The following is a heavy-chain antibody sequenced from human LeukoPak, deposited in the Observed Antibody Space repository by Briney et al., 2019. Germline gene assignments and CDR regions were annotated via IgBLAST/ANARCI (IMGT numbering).Heavy chain of an antibody. V-gene: IGHV3-48*01. J-gene: IGHJ4*02. CDR1: GFTFSSYS. D-gene: IGHD6-13*01. CDR3: ARDLMGGPIAAAGIDY. CDR2: ISSSSSTI. Sequence: PGGSLRLSCAASGFTFSSYSMNWVRQAPGKGLEWVSYISSSSSTIYYADSVKGRFIISRDNAKKSLYLHMNSLRAEDTAVYYCARDLMGGPIAAAGIDYWGQGTLVTVSS.